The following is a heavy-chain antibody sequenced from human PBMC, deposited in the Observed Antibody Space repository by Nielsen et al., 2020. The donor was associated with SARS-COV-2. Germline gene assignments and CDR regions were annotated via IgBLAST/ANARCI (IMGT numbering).Heavy chain of an antibody. CDR1: GLTFSSYA. CDR2: IYSGGSST. J-gene: IGHJ4*02. CDR3: AKVSSGYYHYFDY. Sequence: GGSLRLSCAASGLTFSSYAMNWVRQAPGKGLEWVSVIYSGGSSTYYADSVKGRFTISRDNSKNTLYLQMNSLRAEDTAVYYCAKVSSGYYHYFDYWGQGTLVTVSS. V-gene: IGHV3-23*03. D-gene: IGHD3-22*01.